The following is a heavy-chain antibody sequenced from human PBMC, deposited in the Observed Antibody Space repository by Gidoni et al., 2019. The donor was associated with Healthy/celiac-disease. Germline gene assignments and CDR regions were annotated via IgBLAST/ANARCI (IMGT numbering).Heavy chain of an antibody. D-gene: IGHD2-15*01. Sequence: QVQLVQSGAEVKKPGASVKVSCKASGYTFTGSYMHWVRQAPGQGLEWMGWINPNSGGTNYAQKFQGRVTMTRDTSISTAYMELSRLRSDDTAVYYCARARGYCSGGSCSRRGAYFDYWGQGTLVTVSS. V-gene: IGHV1-2*02. J-gene: IGHJ4*02. CDR3: ARARGYCSGGSCSRRGAYFDY. CDR2: INPNSGGT. CDR1: GYTFTGSY.